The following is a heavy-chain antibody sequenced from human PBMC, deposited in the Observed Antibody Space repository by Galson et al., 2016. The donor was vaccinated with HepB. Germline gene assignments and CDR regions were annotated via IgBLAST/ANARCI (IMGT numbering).Heavy chain of an antibody. CDR1: GYTFTSYG. J-gene: IGHJ6*02. V-gene: IGHV1-18*01. CDR3: AREYCTNVLCQGDYYYGMDV. Sequence: SVKVSCKASGYTFTSYGISWVRQAPGQGLEWMGWISAYNGKTNYAQKFQARVTMTTDTSTSTAYMELRSLRSDDTAVYYCAREYCTNVLCQGDYYYGMDVWGQGTTVTVSS. CDR2: ISAYNGKT. D-gene: IGHD2-8*01.